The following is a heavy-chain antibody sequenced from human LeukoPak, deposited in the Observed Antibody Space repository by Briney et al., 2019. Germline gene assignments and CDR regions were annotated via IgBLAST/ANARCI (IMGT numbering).Heavy chain of an antibody. Sequence: SETLSLTCTVSGGSISSGGYYWSWIRQHPGKGLEWIGYIYYSGSTYYNPSPKSRVTISVDTSKNQFSLKLSSVTAADTAVYYCARGGRYCSGGSCPKYGMDVWGQGTTVTVSS. D-gene: IGHD2-15*01. CDR2: IYYSGST. V-gene: IGHV4-31*03. CDR1: GGSISSGGYY. J-gene: IGHJ6*02. CDR3: ARGGRYCSGGSCPKYGMDV.